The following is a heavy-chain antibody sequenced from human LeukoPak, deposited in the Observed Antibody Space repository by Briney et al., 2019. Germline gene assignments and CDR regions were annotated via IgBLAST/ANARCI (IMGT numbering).Heavy chain of an antibody. CDR2: IYHSGST. Sequence: PSETLSLTCTVSGYSISSGYYWGWIRQPPGKGLEWIGSIYHSGSTNYNPSLKSRVTISVDTSKNQFSLKLSSVTAADTAVYYCARDGGYSGYDLDYWGQGTLVTVSS. CDR1: GYSISSGYY. CDR3: ARDGGYSGYDLDY. V-gene: IGHV4-38-2*02. D-gene: IGHD5-12*01. J-gene: IGHJ4*02.